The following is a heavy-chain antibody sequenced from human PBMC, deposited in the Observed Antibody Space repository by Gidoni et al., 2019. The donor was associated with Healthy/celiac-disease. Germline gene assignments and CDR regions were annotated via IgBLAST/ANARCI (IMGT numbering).Heavy chain of an antibody. D-gene: IGHD2-15*01. Sequence: QVQLVQSGAEVKKPGASVKVSCKASGYTFTSYDIHWLRQATGQGLEWMGWMNTNSGNTGYAQKFQGRVTMTRNTSISTAYMELSSLRSEDTAVYYCARGQGYCSGGSCSRGRYYGMDVWGQGTTVTVSS. J-gene: IGHJ6*02. CDR2: MNTNSGNT. CDR1: GYTFTSYD. V-gene: IGHV1-8*01. CDR3: ARGQGYCSGGSCSRGRYYGMDV.